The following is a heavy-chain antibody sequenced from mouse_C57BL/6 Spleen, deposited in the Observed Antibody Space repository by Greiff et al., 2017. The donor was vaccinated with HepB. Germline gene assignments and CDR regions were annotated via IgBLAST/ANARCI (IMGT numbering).Heavy chain of an antibody. CDR2: ISGGGGNT. J-gene: IGHJ2*01. CDR1: GFTFSSYT. CDR3: ARHAYEGDYFDY. D-gene: IGHD6-5*01. V-gene: IGHV5-9*01. Sequence: EVQGVESGGGLVKPGGSLKLSCAASGFTFSSYTMSWVRQTPEKRLEWVATISGGGGNTYYPDSVKGRFTISRDNAKNTLYLQMSSLRSEDTALYYCARHAYEGDYFDYWGQGTTLTVSS.